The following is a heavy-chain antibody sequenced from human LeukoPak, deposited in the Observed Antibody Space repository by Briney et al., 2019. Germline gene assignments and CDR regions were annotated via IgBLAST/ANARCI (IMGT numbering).Heavy chain of an antibody. Sequence: SETLSLTCTVSGGSISSYYWSWIRQPPGKGLEWIGYIYYSGSTNYNPSLKSRVTMSVDTSKNQFSLRLSSVTAADTAVYYCARGKYDFWSGYASNYYMDVWGKGTTVTVSS. V-gene: IGHV4-59*01. CDR3: ARGKYDFWSGYASNYYMDV. CDR1: GGSISSYY. CDR2: IYYSGST. D-gene: IGHD3-3*01. J-gene: IGHJ6*03.